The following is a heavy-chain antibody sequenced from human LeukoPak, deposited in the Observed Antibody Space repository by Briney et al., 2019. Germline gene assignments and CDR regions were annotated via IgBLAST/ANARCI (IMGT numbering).Heavy chain of an antibody. CDR3: ARGDIVVVAATD. V-gene: IGHV4-39*01. CDR1: GGSISSYY. D-gene: IGHD2-15*01. J-gene: IGHJ4*02. CDR2: IYYSGST. Sequence: SETLSLTCTVSGGSISSYYWGWIRQPPGKGLEWIGSIYYSGSTYYNPSLKSRVTISVDTSKNQFSLKLSSVTAADTAVYYCARGDIVVVAATDWGQGTLVTVSS.